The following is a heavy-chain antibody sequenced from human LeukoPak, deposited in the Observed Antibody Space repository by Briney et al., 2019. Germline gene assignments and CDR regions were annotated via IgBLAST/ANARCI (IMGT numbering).Heavy chain of an antibody. CDR1: GYTFTSYG. Sequence: GASVKVSCKASGYTFTSYGISWVRQAPGQGLEWMGWISAYNGNTNYAQRLQGRVTMTTDTSTSTAYMELRSLRSDDTAVYYCARDTPPLGYCSSTSCFLRFDPWGQGTLVTVSS. CDR2: ISAYNGNT. J-gene: IGHJ5*02. CDR3: ARDTPPLGYCSSTSCFLRFDP. V-gene: IGHV1-18*01. D-gene: IGHD2-2*01.